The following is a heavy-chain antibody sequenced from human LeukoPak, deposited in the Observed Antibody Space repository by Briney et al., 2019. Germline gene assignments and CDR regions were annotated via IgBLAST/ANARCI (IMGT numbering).Heavy chain of an antibody. V-gene: IGHV4-30-2*06. D-gene: IGHD3-9*01. J-gene: IGHJ4*02. CDR1: GGSITSAGYS. Sequence: PSETLSLTCAVSGGSITSAGYSWSWIRQSPGRGLEWIGCIFHNGNPRNNPSLKSRVTISTHRATNHLSLKLYSVTAADTAVYYCARGPGLRYFDVNGGLDSWGQGILVTVSS. CDR3: ARGPGLRYFDVNGGLDS. CDR2: IFHNGNP.